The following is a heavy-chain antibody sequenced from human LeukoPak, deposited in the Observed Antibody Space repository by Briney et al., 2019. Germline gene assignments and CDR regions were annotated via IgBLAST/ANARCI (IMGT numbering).Heavy chain of an antibody. J-gene: IGHJ5*02. V-gene: IGHV1-3*01. CDR2: INAGNDNT. D-gene: IGHD2-15*01. CDR1: GYTFTSYA. CDR3: ARDLGYCTGGTCYPNWSDP. Sequence: ASVKVSCKASGYTFTSYAMHWVRLAPGQRLEWMGWINAGNDNTKCSQKFQGRVTITRDTSASTAYMELSSLRSEDTAVYYCARDLGYCTGGTCYPNWSDPWGQGTLVTVSS.